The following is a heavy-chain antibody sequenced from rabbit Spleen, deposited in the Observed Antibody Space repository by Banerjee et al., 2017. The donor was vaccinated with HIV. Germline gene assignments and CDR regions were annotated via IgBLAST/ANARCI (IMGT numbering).Heavy chain of an antibody. CDR3: ARDGTGGSYFAL. D-gene: IGHD8-1*01. J-gene: IGHJ4*01. Sequence: QLEESGGGLVKPEGSLTLTCKASGFTLSSYYMNWVRQAPGKGLEWIGYIDPVFGITYYANWVNGRFSISRENAQNTVFLQMTSLTAADTATYFCARDGTGGSYFALWGPGTLVTVS. V-gene: IGHV1S7*01. CDR1: GFTLSSYY. CDR2: IDPVFGIT.